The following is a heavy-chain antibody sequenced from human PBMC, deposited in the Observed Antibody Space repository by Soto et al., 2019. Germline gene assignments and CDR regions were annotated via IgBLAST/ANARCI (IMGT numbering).Heavy chain of an antibody. J-gene: IGHJ5*02. CDR2: IYWNDDK. CDR1: GFSLRTSGVG. V-gene: IGHV2-5*01. Sequence: SGPKLVNPTQTLTLTCIFSGFSLRTSGVGVGWIRQPPAKAREWLGFIYWNDDKRYSPSLKNMLTITKDTSKNQVVLTMTNMDPVDTAAYYCAKRGSSGWYGWFDPWGQGTLVTVSS. D-gene: IGHD6-19*01. CDR3: AKRGSSGWYGWFDP.